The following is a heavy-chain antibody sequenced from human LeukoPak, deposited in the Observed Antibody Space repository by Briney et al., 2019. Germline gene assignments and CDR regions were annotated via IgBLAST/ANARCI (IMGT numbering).Heavy chain of an antibody. CDR2: MNPNSGGT. CDR1: GYTLTGYY. V-gene: IGHV1-2*02. D-gene: IGHD6-19*01. J-gene: IGHJ4*02. Sequence: ASAKVSCKASGYTLTGYYMHWVRQAPGQPPEWMGWMNPNSGGTTYSQKFQGRVTMTRDTSISTAYMELSRLTSDDTAVYYCARSAGSSSVCDYWGQGSLVTVSS. CDR3: ARSAGSSSVCDY.